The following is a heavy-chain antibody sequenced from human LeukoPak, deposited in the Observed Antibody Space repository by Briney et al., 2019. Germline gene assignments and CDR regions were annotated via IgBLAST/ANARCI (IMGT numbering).Heavy chain of an antibody. CDR2: IRDSGGST. Sequence: GGSLTLSCAAPGFSFSSYAMSWVCQAPGKGLEWVSAIRDSGGSTYYADSVKGRFTISRDNSKNTLYLQMNSLRAEDTAVYYCAKSLEGSFDYWGQGTLVTVSS. V-gene: IGHV3-23*01. D-gene: IGHD3-3*01. J-gene: IGHJ4*02. CDR1: GFSFSSYA. CDR3: AKSLEGSFDY.